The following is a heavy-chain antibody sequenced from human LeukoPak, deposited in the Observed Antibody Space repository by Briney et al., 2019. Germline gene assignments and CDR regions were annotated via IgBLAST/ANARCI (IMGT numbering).Heavy chain of an antibody. J-gene: IGHJ6*03. D-gene: IGHD3-3*01. CDR3: ARDRPYYDFWSGPTDYYYYYMDV. Sequence: GASVKVSCKASGYTFISYGITWVRQAPGQGLEWMGWISPYTTKTNYAQSLQGRVTMTTDTSTSTAYMELRSLRSDDTAVYYCARDRPYYDFWSGPTDYYYYYMDVWGKGTTVTVSS. CDR2: ISPYTTKT. CDR1: GYTFISYG. V-gene: IGHV1-18*01.